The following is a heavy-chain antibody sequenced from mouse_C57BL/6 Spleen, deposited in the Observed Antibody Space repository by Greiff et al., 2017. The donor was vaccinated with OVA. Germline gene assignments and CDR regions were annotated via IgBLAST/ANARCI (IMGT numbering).Heavy chain of an antibody. CDR1: GYTFTSYW. J-gene: IGHJ1*03. D-gene: IGHD1-1*01. CDR2: IYPGSGST. V-gene: IGHV1-55*01. CDR3: ARTLITTVGYFDV. Sequence: VQLQQPGAELVKPGASVKMSCKASGYTFTSYWITWVKQRPGQGLEWIGDIYPGSGSTNYNEKFKSKATLTVDTSSSTAYMQLSSLTSEDSAVYYCARTLITTVGYFDVWGTGTTVTVSS.